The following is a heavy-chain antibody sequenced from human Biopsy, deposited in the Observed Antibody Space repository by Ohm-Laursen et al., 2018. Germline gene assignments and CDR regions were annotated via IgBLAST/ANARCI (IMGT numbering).Heavy chain of an antibody. V-gene: IGHV3-11*01. Sequence: SLRLPCAASGFTFSDYYMSWVRQAPGQGLEWLSYISRSGSIIDYADSVKGRFTISRDNAQNTLYLQMNSLRADDTAVYYCARDWGGDYGGNIDYYYFYGMDVWGQGTTVTVSS. J-gene: IGHJ6*02. CDR1: GFTFSDYY. CDR2: ISRSGSII. D-gene: IGHD4-23*01. CDR3: ARDWGGDYGGNIDYYYFYGMDV.